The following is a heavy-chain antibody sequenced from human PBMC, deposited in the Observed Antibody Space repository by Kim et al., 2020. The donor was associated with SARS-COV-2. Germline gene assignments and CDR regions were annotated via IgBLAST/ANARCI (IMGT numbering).Heavy chain of an antibody. CDR3: ARGRPNYYDSSGSGFDY. D-gene: IGHD3-22*01. Sequence: SVKVSCKASGGTFSSYAISWVRQAPGQGLEWMGGIIPIFGTANYAQKFQGRVTITADESTSTAYMELSSLRSEDTAVYYCARGRPNYYDSSGSGFDYWGQGTLVTVSS. V-gene: IGHV1-69*13. CDR2: IIPIFGTA. CDR1: GGTFSSYA. J-gene: IGHJ4*02.